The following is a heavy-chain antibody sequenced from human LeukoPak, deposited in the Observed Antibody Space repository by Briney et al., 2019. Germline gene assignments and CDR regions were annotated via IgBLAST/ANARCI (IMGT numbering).Heavy chain of an antibody. Sequence: SETLSLTCTVSGGSINSYYWSWIRQPPGKGLEWVGYIFDSGSTNYNPSLKSRVTISVDKSKNQFSLKLSSVTAADTAVYYCAGTLYCTNGVCYLPYWGQGTLVTVSS. D-gene: IGHD2-8*01. CDR3: AGTLYCTNGVCYLPY. V-gene: IGHV4-59*12. CDR1: GGSINSYY. J-gene: IGHJ4*02. CDR2: IFDSGST.